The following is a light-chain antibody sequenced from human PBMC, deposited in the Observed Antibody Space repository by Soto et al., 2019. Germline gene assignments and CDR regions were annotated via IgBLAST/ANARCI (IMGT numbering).Light chain of an antibody. V-gene: IGKV3-11*01. CDR3: HQRYNWPRVT. Sequence: EIVLTQSPATLSLSPGERVTLSCRASQSVSNSLAWYQQKPGQPPSLLIYDVSNRATGIPARFSGSGSGTDFTLTITSLEPEDFAVYFCHQRYNWPRVTFGQGTRLEIK. CDR1: QSVSNS. CDR2: DVS. J-gene: IGKJ5*01.